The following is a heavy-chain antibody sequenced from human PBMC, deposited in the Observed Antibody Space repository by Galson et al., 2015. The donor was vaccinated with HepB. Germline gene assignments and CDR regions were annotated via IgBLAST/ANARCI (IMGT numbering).Heavy chain of an antibody. Sequence: SVKVSCKASGGTFSSYAISWVRQAPGQGLEWMGRIIPIFGTANYAQKFQGRVTITADKSTSTAYMELSSLRSEDTAVYYCARGGILTGYPHLGYYYGMDVWGQGTTVTVSS. D-gene: IGHD3-9*01. J-gene: IGHJ6*02. CDR3: ARGGILTGYPHLGYYYGMDV. V-gene: IGHV1-69*06. CDR1: GGTFSSYA. CDR2: IIPIFGTA.